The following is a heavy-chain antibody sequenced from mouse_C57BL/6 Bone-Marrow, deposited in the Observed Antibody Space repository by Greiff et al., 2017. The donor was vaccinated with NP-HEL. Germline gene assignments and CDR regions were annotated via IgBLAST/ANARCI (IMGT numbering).Heavy chain of an antibody. CDR2: INPDSSTI. Sequence: EVKLMESGGGLVQPGGSLKLSCAASGIDFSRYWMSWVRRAPGKGLEWIGEINPDSSTINYAPSLKDKFIISRDNAKNTLYLQMSKVRSEDTALYYCASPNWDEDWYFDVWGTGTTVTVSS. D-gene: IGHD4-1*01. J-gene: IGHJ1*03. CDR3: ASPNWDEDWYFDV. V-gene: IGHV4-1*01. CDR1: GIDFSRYW.